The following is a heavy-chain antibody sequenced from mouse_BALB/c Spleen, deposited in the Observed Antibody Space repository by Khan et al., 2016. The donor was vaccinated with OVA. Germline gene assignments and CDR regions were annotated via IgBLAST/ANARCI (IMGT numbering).Heavy chain of an antibody. CDR2: IAPGSGSP. CDR1: GYTFTSYW. J-gene: IGHJ4*01. Sequence: DLVKPGASVKLSCKASGYTFTSYWINWIKQRPGQGLEWIGRIAPGSGSPYYNEMFKAKATLTVDTSSSTAYIQLSSLSSEDSAVYFCASENYYGTTCYAMDYWGQGTSVTVSS. D-gene: IGHD1-1*01. V-gene: IGHV1S41*01. CDR3: ASENYYGTTCYAMDY.